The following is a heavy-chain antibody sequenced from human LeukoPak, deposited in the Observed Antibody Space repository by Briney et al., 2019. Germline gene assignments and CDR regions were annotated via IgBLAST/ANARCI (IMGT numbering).Heavy chain of an antibody. CDR2: ISSSGSTI. CDR1: GFTFSSYE. CDR3: AREGLVGAEGQAFDI. D-gene: IGHD1-26*01. Sequence: QPGGSLRLSCAASGFTFSSYEMNWVRQAPGKGLEWVSYISSSGSTIYYADSVKGRFTISRDNSKNTLYLQMNSLRAEDTAVYYCAREGLVGAEGQAFDIWGQGTMVTVSS. V-gene: IGHV3-48*03. J-gene: IGHJ3*02.